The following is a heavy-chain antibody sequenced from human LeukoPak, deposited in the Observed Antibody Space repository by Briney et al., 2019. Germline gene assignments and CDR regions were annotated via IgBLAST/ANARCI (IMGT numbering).Heavy chain of an antibody. V-gene: IGHV3-74*01. J-gene: IGHJ4*02. CDR2: IDSDGSTT. Sequence: GGSLRLSCAVSGFTLSSYWMHWVRQAPGKGLVWVSRIDSDGSTTDCEDSVKGRFTISRDNANNTLYLQMNSLRAEDAGVYYCARVLTLLGYCSSTSCLMNYWGQGTLVTVSS. CDR1: GFTLSSYW. D-gene: IGHD2-2*01. CDR3: ARVLTLLGYCSSTSCLMNY.